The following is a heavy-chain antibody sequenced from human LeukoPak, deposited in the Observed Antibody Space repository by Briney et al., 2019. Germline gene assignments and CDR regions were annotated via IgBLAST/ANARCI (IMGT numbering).Heavy chain of an antibody. CDR3: AGVGESGDGYYSFDY. V-gene: IGHV1-46*01. Sequence: ASVKVSFKASGWTSTIYNIHWVRQAPGQGLEWMGIINPSGGSTSYAQNFQGRVTMTSDTSASSVYMKLSSLRSGDRAVSLFAGVGESGDGYYSFDYWGQGTLVTVSS. D-gene: IGHD5-24*01. J-gene: IGHJ4*02. CDR2: INPSGGST. CDR1: GWTSTIYN.